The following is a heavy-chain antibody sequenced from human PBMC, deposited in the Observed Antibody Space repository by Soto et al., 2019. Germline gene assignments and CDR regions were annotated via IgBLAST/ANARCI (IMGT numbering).Heavy chain of an antibody. CDR1: GGSVSSGTYQ. D-gene: IGHD3-3*01. Sequence: QVQLQESGPGLVKPSETLSLTCTVSGGSVSSGTYQWSRIRQSPGKGLEWIGYIYYTGSTNYNPSLKSRVTISVDTSKNQFYLKLTSVTAADTALYFCARLKFYDLWSGSVPMDVWGQGTTVTVSS. CDR2: IYYTGST. J-gene: IGHJ6*02. V-gene: IGHV4-61*01. CDR3: ARLKFYDLWSGSVPMDV.